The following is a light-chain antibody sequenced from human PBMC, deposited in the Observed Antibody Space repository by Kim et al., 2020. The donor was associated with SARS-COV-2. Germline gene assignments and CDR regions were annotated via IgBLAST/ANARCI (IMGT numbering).Light chain of an antibody. CDR2: SNN. Sequence: RVTISCSGSSSNIGSNTVNWYQQHPGTAPKLLIYSNNQRPSGVPDRFSGSKCGTSASLAISGLQSEDEADYYCAAWDDSLNGYYVFGTGTKVTVL. V-gene: IGLV1-44*01. CDR3: AAWDDSLNGYYV. J-gene: IGLJ1*01. CDR1: SSNIGSNT.